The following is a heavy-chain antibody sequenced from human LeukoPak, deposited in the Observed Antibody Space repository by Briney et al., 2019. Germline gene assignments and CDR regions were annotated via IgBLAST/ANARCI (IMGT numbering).Heavy chain of an antibody. V-gene: IGHV3-23*01. CDR1: GFTFNTYA. Sequence: KSGGSLRLSCAASGFTFNTYAMSWVRQAPGKGLEWVSGISGSGRTTYYADSVKGRFTISRDNSKNTLFVQMNSLRAEDTAVYYCAKDRRELDVFDIWGQGTTVTVSS. CDR3: AKDRRELDVFDI. J-gene: IGHJ3*02. CDR2: ISGSGRTT.